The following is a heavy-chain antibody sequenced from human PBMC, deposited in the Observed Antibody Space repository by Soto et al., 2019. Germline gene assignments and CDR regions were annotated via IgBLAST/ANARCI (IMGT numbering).Heavy chain of an antibody. D-gene: IGHD1-1*01. J-gene: IGHJ4*02. CDR3: TKVGDGNVLKF. CDR1: VFTFRDAW. V-gene: IGHV3-15*01. CDR2: IKAKSDGGTA. Sequence: VGSLRLSCASSVFTFRDAWMTCVRHSPGKWLEWVGRIKAKSDGGTAVYAAPVQGRFTISRDDSKNTVYLQMDSLKTEDTAVYYCTKVGDGNVLKFWGQGTPVNVSS.